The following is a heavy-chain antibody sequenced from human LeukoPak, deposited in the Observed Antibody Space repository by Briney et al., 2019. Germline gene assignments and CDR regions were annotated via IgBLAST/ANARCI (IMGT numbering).Heavy chain of an antibody. CDR2: INPSGGTT. V-gene: IGHV1-46*01. CDR3: ARSPNDRHGFDI. Sequence: ASVKVSCKASGYTFSSYYLHWVRQAPGQGLEWMGIINPSGGTTNYAQRFRGRVTMTRDTFTSTVYMELSSLRPEDTAVYYCARSPNDRHGFDIWGQGTVVTVSS. J-gene: IGHJ3*02. CDR1: GYTFSSYY.